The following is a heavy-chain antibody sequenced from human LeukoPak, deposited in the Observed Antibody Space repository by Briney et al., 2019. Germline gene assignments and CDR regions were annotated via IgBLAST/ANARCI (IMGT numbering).Heavy chain of an antibody. CDR3: ARPSDYGDYIDY. CDR1: GYTFIDHY. CDR2: INPNSGVT. Sequence: GASVKVSCKGSGYTFIDHYMHWVRQAPGQGLEWMAKINPNSGVTAYAERFQGRVTLTRDTSISTVYMELRTLTSGDTAVYYCARPSDYGDYIDYWGQGTLVTVSS. J-gene: IGHJ4*02. D-gene: IGHD4-17*01. V-gene: IGHV1-2*02.